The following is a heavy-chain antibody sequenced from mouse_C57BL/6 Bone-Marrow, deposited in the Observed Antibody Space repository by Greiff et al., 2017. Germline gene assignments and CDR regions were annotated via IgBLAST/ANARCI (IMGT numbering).Heavy chain of an antibody. Sequence: QVQLQQPGAELVKPGASVKLSCKASGYTFTSYWMHWVKQRPGQGLEWIGMIHPGSGSTNYNEKFKSKATLTVDKSSSTAYMQLSSLTSEDSAAYYCAGSDGPWFAYWGQGTLVTVSA. D-gene: IGHD2-3*01. V-gene: IGHV1-64*01. CDR3: AGSDGPWFAY. J-gene: IGHJ3*01. CDR2: IHPGSGST. CDR1: GYTFTSYW.